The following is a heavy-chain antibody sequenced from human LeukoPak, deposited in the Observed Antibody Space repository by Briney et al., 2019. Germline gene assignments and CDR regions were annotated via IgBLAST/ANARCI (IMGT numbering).Heavy chain of an antibody. D-gene: IGHD3-3*01. CDR3: AKNFWSGYYREVDY. CDR2: ITGSGTYT. CDR1: GFTFTSYA. V-gene: IGHV3-23*01. J-gene: IGHJ4*02. Sequence: GGSLRLSCAASGFTFTSYAMGWVRQAPGKGLEWVSAITGSGTYTNYADSVKGRFTISRDNSKNTLYLQMNSLRAEDTAVYYCAKNFWSGYYREVDYWGQGTLVTVSS.